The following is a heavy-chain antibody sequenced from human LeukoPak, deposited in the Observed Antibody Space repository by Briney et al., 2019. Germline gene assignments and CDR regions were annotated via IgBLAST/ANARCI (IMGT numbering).Heavy chain of an antibody. J-gene: IGHJ4*02. CDR1: GFTFSSYG. D-gene: IGHD3-9*01. V-gene: IGHV3-23*01. CDR3: AKVVENFDWLLQFDY. CDR2: IRGSGDST. Sequence: GGSLRLSCGASGFTFSSYGMSWVRQAPGKGLEWVSGIRGSGDSTYYADSVKGRFTISRDNSKNTLYLQMNSLRAEDTAVYYCAKVVENFDWLLQFDYWGQGTLVTVSS.